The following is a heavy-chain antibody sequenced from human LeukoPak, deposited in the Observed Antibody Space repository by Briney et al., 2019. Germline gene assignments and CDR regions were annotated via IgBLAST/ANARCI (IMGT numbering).Heavy chain of an antibody. J-gene: IGHJ6*04. Sequence: GGSLRLSCVASGFSFSTHWMNWVRQTPGKGLEWMANVKQDGSEMYYLDSLRGRFTISRDNAKNSLYLQMNSLRAEDTAVYYCAELGITMIGGVWGKGTTVTVSS. CDR2: VKQDGSEM. V-gene: IGHV3-7*01. CDR3: AELGITMIGGV. CDR1: GFSFSTHW. D-gene: IGHD3-10*02.